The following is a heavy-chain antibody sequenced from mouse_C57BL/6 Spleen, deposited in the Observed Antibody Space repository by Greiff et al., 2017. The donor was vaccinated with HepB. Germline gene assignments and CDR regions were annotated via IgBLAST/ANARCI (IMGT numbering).Heavy chain of an antibody. CDR1: GYTFTSYW. Sequence: QVQLKQPGAELVKPGASVKMSCKASGYTFTSYWITWVKQRPGQGLEWIGDIYPGSGSTNYNEKFKSKATLTVDTSSSTAYMQLSSLTSEDSAVYYCARNSYYSNFYAMDYWGQGTSVTVSS. D-gene: IGHD2-5*01. CDR3: ARNSYYSNFYAMDY. J-gene: IGHJ4*01. V-gene: IGHV1-55*01. CDR2: IYPGSGST.